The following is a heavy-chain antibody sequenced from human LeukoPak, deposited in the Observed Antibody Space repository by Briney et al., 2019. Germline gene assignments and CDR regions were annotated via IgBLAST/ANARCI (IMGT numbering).Heavy chain of an antibody. D-gene: IGHD1-14*01. CDR3: AARPRMTPRFDH. J-gene: IGHJ4*02. Sequence: SGGSLRLSCAASGFTFSSYPMSWVRQAPGKGLQWVSAISNGGGSAYYADSVKGRITISRDNSKRTLYLQMNSLRAEDTAIYYCAARPRMTPRFDHWGQGTLVTVSS. V-gene: IGHV3-23*01. CDR1: GFTFSSYP. CDR2: ISNGGGSA.